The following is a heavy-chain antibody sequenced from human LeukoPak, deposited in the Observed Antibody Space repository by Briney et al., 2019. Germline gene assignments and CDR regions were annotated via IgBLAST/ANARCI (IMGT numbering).Heavy chain of an antibody. J-gene: IGHJ4*02. CDR1: GYTFTGNY. CDR2: IIPVLGTP. CDR3: ASVEMASQLDY. V-gene: IGHV1-69*08. Sequence: SVXVXCXASGYTFTGNYMHWVRQAPGLGLEWMGRIIPVLGTPHYAHNFQGRVTITADRSMSTGYMELSSLRSDDTAVYYCASVEMASQLDYWGQGTLVTVSS. D-gene: IGHD5-24*01.